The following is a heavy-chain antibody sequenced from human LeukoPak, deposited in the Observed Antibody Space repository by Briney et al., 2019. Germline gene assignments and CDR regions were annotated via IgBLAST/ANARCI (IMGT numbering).Heavy chain of an antibody. D-gene: IGHD5-12*01. J-gene: IGHJ4*02. V-gene: IGHV1-46*01. CDR1: GYTFTSYG. Sequence: VASVKVSCKASGYTFTSYGISWVRQAPGQGLEWMGMINASGGRTTYAQKFQGRVTMARDTSTSTVYMELSSLRSEDTAIYYSAREVEVAAMELGDYRGQGTLVTVSS. CDR3: AREVEVAAMELGDY. CDR2: INASGGRT.